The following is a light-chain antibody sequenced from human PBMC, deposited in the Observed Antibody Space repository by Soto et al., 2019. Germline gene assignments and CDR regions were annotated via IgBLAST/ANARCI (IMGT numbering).Light chain of an antibody. CDR1: QSVSSN. V-gene: IGKV3-15*01. Sequence: EIVMTQSPATLSVSPGERATLSCRASQSVSSNLAWYQQKPGQAPRLLIYGASTRATGIPVRFSGSASGTEFTLTISSLQSEDFTVYYCQQYNKWPLTVGQGTKVDIK. CDR3: QQYNKWPLT. CDR2: GAS. J-gene: IGKJ1*01.